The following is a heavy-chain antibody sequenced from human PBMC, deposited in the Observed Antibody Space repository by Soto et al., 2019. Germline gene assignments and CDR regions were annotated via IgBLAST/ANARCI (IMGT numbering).Heavy chain of an antibody. V-gene: IGHV3-9*01. J-gene: IGHJ4*02. CDR2: ISWNSGSI. CDR1: GFTFDDYT. Sequence: EVQLVESGGGLVQPGRSLRLSCAASGFTFDDYTMHWVRQAPGNGLEWVSGISWNSGSIGYADSVKGRFTISRDNAKNSLYLQMNSVRAEDTALYYCAKDTTLLWFGELIFDYWGQGTLVTVSS. CDR3: AKDTTLLWFGELIFDY. D-gene: IGHD3-10*01.